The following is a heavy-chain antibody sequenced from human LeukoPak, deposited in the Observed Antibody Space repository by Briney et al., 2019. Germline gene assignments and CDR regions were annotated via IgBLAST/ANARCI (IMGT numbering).Heavy chain of an antibody. CDR1: GFTFSSYS. J-gene: IGHJ4*02. D-gene: IGHD5-12*01. V-gene: IGHV3-21*01. CDR2: ISSSSSYI. CDR3: ARDRSLWSGYDN. Sequence: GGSLRHSCAASGFTFSSYSMNWVRQAPGKGLEWVSSISSSSSYIYYADSVKGRFTISRDNAKNSLYLQMNSLRAEDTAVYYCARDRSLWSGYDNWGQGTLVTVSS.